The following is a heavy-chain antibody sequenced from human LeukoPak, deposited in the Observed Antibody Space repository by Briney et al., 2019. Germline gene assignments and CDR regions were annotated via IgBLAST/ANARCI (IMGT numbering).Heavy chain of an antibody. D-gene: IGHD3-9*01. CDR1: GGSISSSNW. CDR3: ARRIRYFDWLLPKNAFDI. CDR2: IYHSGST. J-gene: IGHJ3*02. Sequence: SSETLSLTCAVSGGSISSSNWWSWVRQPPGKGLEWIGEIYHSGSTNYNPSLKSRVTISVDKSKNQFSLKLSSVTAADTAVYYCARRIRYFDWLLPKNAFDIWGQGTMVTVSS. V-gene: IGHV4-4*02.